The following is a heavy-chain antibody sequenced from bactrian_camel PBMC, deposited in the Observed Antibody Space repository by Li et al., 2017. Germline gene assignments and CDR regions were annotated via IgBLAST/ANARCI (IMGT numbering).Heavy chain of an antibody. D-gene: IGHD3*01. J-gene: IGHJ4*01. CDR2: IGSTGST. Sequence: QLVESGGGSVEAGGSLTLSCATSGSADISSRSGWFRQAPGNKREGVVVIGSTGSTAYADSVKARFTASTDNAKNTLYLQMNSLKPDDTGLYYCVAGYGPATFRGPWSFSGQGTQVTVS. CDR1: GSADISSR. V-gene: IGHV3S53*01.